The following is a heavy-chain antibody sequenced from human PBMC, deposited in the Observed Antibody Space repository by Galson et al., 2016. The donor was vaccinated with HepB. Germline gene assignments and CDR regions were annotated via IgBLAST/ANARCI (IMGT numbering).Heavy chain of an antibody. CDR3: ARVYASGKYGLDV. CDR2: IWFNGSNE. J-gene: IGHJ6*02. CDR1: GFTFSYYG. Sequence: SLRLSCAASGFTFSYYGMHWVRQAPGKGLEWVAVIWFNGSNEYYADSVKGRFTISRDNSKKTLSLQMNSLRAEDTAVYYCARVYASGKYGLDVWGQGTTVTVSS. V-gene: IGHV3-33*01. D-gene: IGHD3-10*01.